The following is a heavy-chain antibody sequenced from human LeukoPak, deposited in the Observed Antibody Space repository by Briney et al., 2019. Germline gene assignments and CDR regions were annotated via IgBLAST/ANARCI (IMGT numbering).Heavy chain of an antibody. CDR1: GWPFSGYF. D-gene: IGHD3-10*01. V-gene: IGHV4-34*01. CDR3: ARRYYYNLGSFPFDF. Sequence: SETLSLTCAVSGWPFSGYFWSWIRQSSGKGLEWIGEIHNSGTTNYNPSLNSRVTISEDTSKNQFYLHLSSVTAADTAVYYCARRYYYNLGSFPFDFWGQGTLVTVSS. CDR2: IHNSGTT. J-gene: IGHJ4*02.